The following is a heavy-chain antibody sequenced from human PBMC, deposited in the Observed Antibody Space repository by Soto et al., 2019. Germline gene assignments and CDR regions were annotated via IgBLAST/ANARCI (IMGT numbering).Heavy chain of an antibody. Sequence: QVQLVQSGAEVKKPGSSVKVSCKASGGTFSSYAISWVRQAPGPGLEWMGGIIPIFGTANYAQQFQGSVTITADESTSTAYMELSSLRSEDTAVYYCARDRHVLSGYYSPQYYGMDVWGQGTTVTVSS. CDR2: IIPIFGTA. D-gene: IGHD3-3*01. J-gene: IGHJ6*02. V-gene: IGHV1-69*01. CDR3: ARDRHVLSGYYSPQYYGMDV. CDR1: GGTFSSYA.